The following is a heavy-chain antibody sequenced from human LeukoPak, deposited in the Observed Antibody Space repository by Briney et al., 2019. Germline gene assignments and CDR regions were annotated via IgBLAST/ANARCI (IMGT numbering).Heavy chain of an antibody. D-gene: IGHD6-6*01. J-gene: IGHJ4*02. CDR2: ISSSSSYI. CDR3: ARGAIAARDFDY. V-gene: IGHV3-21*01. CDR1: GSTFSSYS. Sequence: GGSLRLSCAASGSTFSSYSMNWVRQAPGKGLEWVSSISSSSSYIYYADSVKGRFTISRDNAKNSLYLQMNSLRAEDTAVYYCARGAIAARDFDYWGQGTLVTVSS.